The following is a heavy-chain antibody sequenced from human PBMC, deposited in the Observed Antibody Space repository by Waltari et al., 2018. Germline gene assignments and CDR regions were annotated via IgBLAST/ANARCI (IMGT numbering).Heavy chain of an antibody. D-gene: IGHD3-3*01. CDR1: GFTFGDFG. J-gene: IGHJ4*02. CDR2: TRGNAYSGTV. V-gene: IGHV3-49*04. Sequence: EVQLVESGGGLVQPGRSLRLSCKASGFTFGDFGLSWVCQAPGKRLEWVGFTRGNAYSGTVKYAASVKGRFTISRDDSKSTVYLQMNSLKTEDTAVYYCSRVKGSCWSGYCFDYWGQGTLVTVSS. CDR3: SRVKGSCWSGYCFDY.